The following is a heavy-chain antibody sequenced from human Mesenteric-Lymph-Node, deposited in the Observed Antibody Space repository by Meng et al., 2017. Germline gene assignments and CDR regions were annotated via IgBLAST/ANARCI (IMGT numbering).Heavy chain of an antibody. J-gene: IGHJ2*01. Sequence: LQQAGVGLVRPSETLSLPCTCSGGSVSSGSYYWSWIRQPPGKGLEWIGYIYYSGSTNYNPSLKSREIISVDTSKNQFSLRLNSVTAADTAVYYCASLYGDSSVWYLDLWGRGTLVTVSS. CDR3: ASLYGDSSVWYLDL. V-gene: IGHV4-61*01. CDR1: GGSVSSGSYY. CDR2: IYYSGST. D-gene: IGHD4-17*01.